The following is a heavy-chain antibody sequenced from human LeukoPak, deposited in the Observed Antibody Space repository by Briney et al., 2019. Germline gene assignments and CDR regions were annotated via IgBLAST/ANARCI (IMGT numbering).Heavy chain of an antibody. CDR2: IRYDGSNT. J-gene: IGHJ4*02. D-gene: IGHD1-7*01. V-gene: IGHV3-30*02. CDR1: GFTFNNYG. CDR3: ARAHNWKYGSFDF. Sequence: GGSLRLSCAASGFTFNNYGMHWVRQAPGKGLEWLAFIRYDGSNTYYADSVKGRFTVSRDDSKNTLYLQMSSLRGDDTAVYYCARAHNWKYGSFDFWGQGTLVTVSS.